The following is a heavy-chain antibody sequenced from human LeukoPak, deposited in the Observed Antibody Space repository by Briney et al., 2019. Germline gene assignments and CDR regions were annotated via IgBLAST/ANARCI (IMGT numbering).Heavy chain of an antibody. J-gene: IGHJ4*02. CDR3: AREDCSSTSCYLPTLPPGFDY. CDR2: ISGSGGST. D-gene: IGHD2-2*01. Sequence: GGSLRLSCAASGFTFSSYAMSWVRQAPGKGLEWVSAISGSGGSTYYADSVKGRFTISRDNSINTLYLQMNSLRAEDTAVYYCAREDCSSTSCYLPTLPPGFDYWGQGTLVTVSS. V-gene: IGHV3-23*01. CDR1: GFTFSSYA.